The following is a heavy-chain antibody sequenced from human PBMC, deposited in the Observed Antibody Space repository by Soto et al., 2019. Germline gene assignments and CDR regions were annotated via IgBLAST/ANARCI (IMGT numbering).Heavy chain of an antibody. CDR3: ARVEVFEALYSYYYWAV. J-gene: IGHJ6*03. D-gene: IGHD1-1*01. Sequence: SETLSLTCAVSSGSISSSNWWSWVRQPPGKGLEWIGEIYHSGSTNYNPSLKSRVTISVDKSKTQFSLKLSSVTAAATPVYYCARVEVFEALYSYYYWAVWGKGTTVTVS. V-gene: IGHV4-4*02. CDR2: IYHSGST. CDR1: SGSISSSNW.